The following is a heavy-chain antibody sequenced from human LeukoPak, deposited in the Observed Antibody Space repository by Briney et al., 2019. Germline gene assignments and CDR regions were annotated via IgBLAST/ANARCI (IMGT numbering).Heavy chain of an antibody. CDR1: GFTFSNYA. V-gene: IGHV3-23*01. D-gene: IGHD3-10*01. Sequence: GGSLRLSCAASGFTFSNYAMSWVRQAPGKGPEWVSAISGSGGSTYYADSVKGRFTISRDNSKNTLYLQMNSLRTEDTTVYYCAKPGVRHGSGSYSDWGQGTLVTVSS. CDR2: ISGSGGST. J-gene: IGHJ4*02. CDR3: AKPGVRHGSGSYSD.